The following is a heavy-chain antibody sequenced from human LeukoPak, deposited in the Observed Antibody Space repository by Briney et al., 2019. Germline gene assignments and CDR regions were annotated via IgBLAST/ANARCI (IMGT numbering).Heavy chain of an antibody. Sequence: GGSLRLSCAASGFTFSSYAMSWVRQAPGKGLEWVSTIGGRAGSTNYADSVKGRFTISRDNSKNTLYLQMNSLKTEDTAVYYCTTPYYDFWSGYHGAFDIWGQGTMVTVSS. CDR3: TTPYYDFWSGYHGAFDI. D-gene: IGHD3-3*01. V-gene: IGHV3-23*01. CDR2: IGGRAGST. J-gene: IGHJ3*02. CDR1: GFTFSSYA.